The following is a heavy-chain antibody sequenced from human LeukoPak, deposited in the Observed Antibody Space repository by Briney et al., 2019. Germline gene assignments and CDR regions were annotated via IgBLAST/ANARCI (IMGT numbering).Heavy chain of an antibody. CDR3: AREFGLGDAFDI. CDR2: IYTSGST. V-gene: IGHV4-4*07. Sequence: SETLSLSSSAPAAPLRGSYRSSIRQPPRKGLEWIGRIYTSGSTNYTPSLKSRVTMSVDTSKNQFSLKLSSVTAADTAVYYCAREFGLGDAFDIWGQETMVTVSS. D-gene: IGHD3-16*01. CDR1: AAPLRGSY. J-gene: IGHJ3*02.